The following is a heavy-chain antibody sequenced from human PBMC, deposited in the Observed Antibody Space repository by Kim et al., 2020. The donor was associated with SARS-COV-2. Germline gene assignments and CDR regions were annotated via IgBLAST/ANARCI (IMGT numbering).Heavy chain of an antibody. J-gene: IGHJ4*01. Sequence: GGSLRLSCTTSGLNFGDYAMSWFRQAPGKGLEWVAFIRSKGYGEKTEYAAYVKGRFTISRDDSKRIAYLQMNGLKTEDTAVYYCTSGPYYYDGAAYYHDYWGQGTLVTVSS. V-gene: IGHV3-49*03. CDR1: GLNFGDYA. D-gene: IGHD3-22*01. CDR3: TSGPYYYDGAAYYHDY. CDR2: IRSKGYGEKT.